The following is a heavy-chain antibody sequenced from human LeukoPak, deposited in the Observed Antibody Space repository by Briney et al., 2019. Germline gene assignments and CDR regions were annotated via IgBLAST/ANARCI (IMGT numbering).Heavy chain of an antibody. CDR3: ARNKLGKAFDI. J-gene: IGHJ3*02. CDR1: GYTFTDYY. CDR2: INPNSGCT. Sequence: ASVKASCNASGYTFTDYYIHRVRQAPGQGLEWMGWINPNSGCTNHAQKLQDRITMTRDTPINTACMADSGLRDDDTDVYYCARNKLGKAFDISGQGTMVTVSS. V-gene: IGHV1-2*02. D-gene: IGHD1-26*01.